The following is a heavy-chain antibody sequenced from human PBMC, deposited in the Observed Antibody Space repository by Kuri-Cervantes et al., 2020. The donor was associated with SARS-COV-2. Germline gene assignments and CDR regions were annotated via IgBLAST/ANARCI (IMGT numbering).Heavy chain of an antibody. CDR2: ISGSGGST. D-gene: IGHD1-26*01. Sequence: GGSLRLSCAASGFTFSSYAMSWVRQAPGKGLEWVSAISGSGGSTYYTDSVKGRFTISRDNSKNTLYLQMNSLSAEDTAVYYCAKRSGSYFDYWGQGTLVTVSS. V-gene: IGHV3-23*01. CDR1: GFTFSSYA. J-gene: IGHJ4*02. CDR3: AKRSGSYFDY.